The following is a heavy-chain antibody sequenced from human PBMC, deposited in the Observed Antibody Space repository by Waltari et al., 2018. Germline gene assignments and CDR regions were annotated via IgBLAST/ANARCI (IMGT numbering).Heavy chain of an antibody. CDR1: KFLGFSFSSYT. D-gene: IGHD4-4*01. CDR2: ISHDGSHK. J-gene: IGHJ4*02. CDR3: AVGPATTY. Sequence: QVRLVESGGGVVQPGKSLRLSCVAYKFLGFSFSSYTMYWVRQAPGKGLEWVAAISHDGSHKFYIESVRGRFAISRDNSQSTLYLQLDRATTDDTAMYFCAVGPATTYWGQGTQVTVSS. V-gene: IGHV3-30*10.